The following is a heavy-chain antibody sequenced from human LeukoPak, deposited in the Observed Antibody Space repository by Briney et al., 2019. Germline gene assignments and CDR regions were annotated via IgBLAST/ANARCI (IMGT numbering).Heavy chain of an antibody. J-gene: IGHJ5*02. CDR3: ARSVSAKRWNNCFDP. Sequence: SETLSLTCAVSGGSISSGDYSWSLIRQPPGEALEWTGYIYHSGRTFYNPSLKSRVTISVDTSKNQFSLRLSSVTAADTAVYYCARSVSAKRWNNCFDPWGQGTLVTVSS. CDR2: IYHSGRT. D-gene: IGHD2-15*01. CDR1: GGSISSGDYS. V-gene: IGHV4-30-2*01.